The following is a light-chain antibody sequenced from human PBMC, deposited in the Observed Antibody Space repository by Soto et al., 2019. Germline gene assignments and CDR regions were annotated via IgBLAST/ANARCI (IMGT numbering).Light chain of an antibody. J-gene: IGKJ2*01. Sequence: DIQMTQSPSSLSASVGDRVTLTCRASQSIRSSLNWYQQKPGKAPKLLISGASSLQSGVPSSFSGSGSGTDFALSITSLQPEDFAIYFCQQTYSIPHTFGQGTMLEIK. CDR3: QQTYSIPHT. CDR2: GAS. V-gene: IGKV1-39*01. CDR1: QSIRSS.